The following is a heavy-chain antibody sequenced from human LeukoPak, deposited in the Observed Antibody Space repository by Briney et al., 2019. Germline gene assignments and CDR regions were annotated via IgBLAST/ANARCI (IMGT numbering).Heavy chain of an antibody. CDR3: ARDPVVVPAAQPENYYYYMDV. Sequence: ASVKVSCKVSGYTLTELSMHWVRQAPGKGLEWMGGFDPEDGETIYAQKFQGRVTMTEDTSTDTAYMELSSLRSDDTAVYYCARDPVVVPAAQPENYYYYMDVWGKGTTVTVSS. CDR1: GYTLTELS. CDR2: FDPEDGET. J-gene: IGHJ6*03. D-gene: IGHD2-2*01. V-gene: IGHV1-24*01.